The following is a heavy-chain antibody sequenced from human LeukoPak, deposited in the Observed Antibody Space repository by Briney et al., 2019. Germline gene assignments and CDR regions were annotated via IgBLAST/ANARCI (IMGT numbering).Heavy chain of an antibody. CDR3: AREGVGATMSKDY. CDR1: GYTFTSYD. D-gene: IGHD1-26*01. J-gene: IGHJ4*02. V-gene: IGHV1-46*01. CDR2: INPSGGST. Sequence: VASVKVSCRASGYTFTSYDINWVRQASGQGLEWMGIINPSGGSTSYAQKFQGRVTMTRDTSTSTVYMELSSLRSEDTAVYYCAREGVGATMSKDYWGQGTLVTVSS.